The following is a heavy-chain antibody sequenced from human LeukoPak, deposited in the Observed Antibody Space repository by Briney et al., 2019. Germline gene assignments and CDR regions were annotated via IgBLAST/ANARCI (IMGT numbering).Heavy chain of an antibody. CDR3: AKDRRLRFSTFDY. CDR1: GFTFSSYA. Sequence: GGSLRLSCAASGFTFSSYAMSWVRQAPGKGPEWVSAISGSGGSTYYADSVKGRFTISRDNSKNTLYLQMNSLRAEDTAVYYCAKDRRLRFSTFDYWGQGTLVTVSS. V-gene: IGHV3-23*01. CDR2: ISGSGGST. D-gene: IGHD5-12*01. J-gene: IGHJ4*02.